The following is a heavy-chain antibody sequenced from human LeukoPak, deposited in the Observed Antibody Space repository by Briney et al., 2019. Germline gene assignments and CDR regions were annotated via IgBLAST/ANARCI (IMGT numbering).Heavy chain of an antibody. CDR2: INSVGNKT. V-gene: IGHV3-43*01. Sequence: GGSLRLSCAASGFTFVDYAMHWVRHVPGKGLEWGSLINSVGNKTDYADSVKGRFTISRDNNKNSLYLQMNTLRTEDTAFYYCARADCSSSSCYTVDNWGQGTLVTVSS. CDR1: GFTFVDYA. J-gene: IGHJ4*02. CDR3: ARADCSSSSCYTVDN. D-gene: IGHD2-2*02.